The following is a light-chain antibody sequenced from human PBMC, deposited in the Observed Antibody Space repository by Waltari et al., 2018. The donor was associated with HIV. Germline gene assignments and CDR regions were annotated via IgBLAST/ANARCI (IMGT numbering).Light chain of an antibody. V-gene: IGLV2-18*02. CDR1: STDLRSYNR. Sequence: QSALTQPPSASGSHGQSVPISRPGASTDLRSYNRASWYQQSPGSAPKLLIYEVTNRPSGVPDRFSGSKSGNTASLTISGLQAEDEGDYYCSSYATNTWVFGGGTKLTVL. CDR2: EVT. J-gene: IGLJ3*02. CDR3: SSYATNTWV.